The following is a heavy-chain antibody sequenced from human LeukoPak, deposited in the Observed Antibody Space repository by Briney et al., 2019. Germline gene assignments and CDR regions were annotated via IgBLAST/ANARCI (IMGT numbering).Heavy chain of an antibody. CDR2: VYYSGST. CDR1: GGSVNNYY. V-gene: IGHV4-39*07. CDR3: ARVGSGYSYGPFDY. Sequence: PSETLSLTCTVSGGSVNNYYWGWIRQPPGMGLDWIGIVYYSGSTYYNPSLKSRVTISVDTSKNQFSLKLNSVTAADTAVYYCARVGSGYSYGPFDYWGRGTLVTVSS. D-gene: IGHD5-18*01. J-gene: IGHJ4*02.